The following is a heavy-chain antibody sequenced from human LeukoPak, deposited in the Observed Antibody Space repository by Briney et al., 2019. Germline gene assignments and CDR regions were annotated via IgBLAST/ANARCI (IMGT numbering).Heavy chain of an antibody. V-gene: IGHV3-30*04. CDR2: ISYDGSNE. J-gene: IGHJ5*02. Sequence: GGSLRLSCAASGFTFSSYVMHWVRQAPGKGLEWVAIISYDGSNEYYADSVKGRFTISRDNSKNTLYLQMNSLRAEDTAVYYCAKSASVYSSSWMNWFDPWGQGTLVTVSS. CDR3: AKSASVYSSSWMNWFDP. CDR1: GFTFSSYV. D-gene: IGHD6-13*01.